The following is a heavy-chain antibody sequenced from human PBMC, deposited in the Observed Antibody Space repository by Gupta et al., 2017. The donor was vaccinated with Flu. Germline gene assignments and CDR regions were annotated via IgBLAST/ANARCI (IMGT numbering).Heavy chain of an antibody. Sequence: QVQLVESGGGVVQHGRSLRLSCAASGFIFSAYGIHWVRQAPGKGLEWVAVISYDGSYKYYGDSVKGRFTISRDNSKNTLYLQMNSLRPDDTAVYYCAKDQREYCSGGDCYPQILDFWGQGSLVTVSP. J-gene: IGHJ4*02. D-gene: IGHD2-15*01. CDR1: GFIFSAYG. V-gene: IGHV3-30*18. CDR2: ISYDGSYK. CDR3: AKDQREYCSGGDCYPQILDF.